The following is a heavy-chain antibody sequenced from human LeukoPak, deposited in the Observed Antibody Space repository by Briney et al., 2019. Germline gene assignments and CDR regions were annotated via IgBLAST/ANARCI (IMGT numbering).Heavy chain of an antibody. V-gene: IGHV3-74*01. CDR3: ARDVNGIFVDV. J-gene: IGHJ2*01. CDR1: GFTFSTYV. Sequence: PGGSLRLSCAASGFTFSTYVMHWVRQAPGKGLMWASRISQDGIITSYADSVKGRFTIPRDNAKNTQSLQMNSLRAEDTAVYYCARDVNGIFVDVWGRGTLVTVSS. CDR2: ISQDGIIT. D-gene: IGHD3-3*01.